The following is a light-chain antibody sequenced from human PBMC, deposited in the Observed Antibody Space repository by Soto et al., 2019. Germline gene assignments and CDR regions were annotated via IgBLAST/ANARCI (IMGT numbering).Light chain of an antibody. V-gene: IGKV4-1*01. CDR2: WAS. J-gene: IGKJ1*01. Sequence: DIVLTQSPDSLAVSLGERATINCKSSQSVLYSSNNKNYLAWYQQKPGQPPKLLIYWASTRESGVPDRFSGSGSGTDFTLTISSLQDEDVAVYYCQQYYDGPQNFGQGTKVEIK. CDR3: QQYYDGPQN. CDR1: QSVLYSSNNKNY.